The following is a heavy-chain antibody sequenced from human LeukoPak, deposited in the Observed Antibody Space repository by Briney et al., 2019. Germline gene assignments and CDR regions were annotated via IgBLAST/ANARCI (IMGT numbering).Heavy chain of an antibody. D-gene: IGHD2/OR15-2a*01. CDR2: INAGNGNT. CDR3: ATYSLVYRDAFDI. J-gene: IGHJ3*02. V-gene: IGHV1-3*01. Sequence: ASVTVSWKASGYTFTTCTMHWVRQAPGQRLEWMGWINAGNGNTKYSREFQGSVTLTRDTSANTAYMELSSLRSEDTAVYYCATYSLVYRDAFDIWGQGTLVTVSS. CDR1: GYTFTTCT.